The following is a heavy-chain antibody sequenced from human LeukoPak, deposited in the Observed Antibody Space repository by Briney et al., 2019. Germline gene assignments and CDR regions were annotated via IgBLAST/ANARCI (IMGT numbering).Heavy chain of an antibody. CDR3: ARDPQYGGNPDAFDI. CDR1: GNTFTAYY. D-gene: IGHD4-23*01. J-gene: IGHJ3*02. V-gene: IGHV1-2*02. CDR2: INPSSGCT. Sequence: ASVKVSCKASGNTFTAYYMHWVRQSPGQGLEWMGWINPSSGCTNYAQKFQGRVTMTRDTSISTAYMELSRLRSDDTAVYYCARDPQYGGNPDAFDIWGQGTMVTVSS.